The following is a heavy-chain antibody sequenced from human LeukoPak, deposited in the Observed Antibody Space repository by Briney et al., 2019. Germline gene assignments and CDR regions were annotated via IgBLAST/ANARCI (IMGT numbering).Heavy chain of an antibody. CDR2: INEDGGAR. J-gene: IGHJ4*02. V-gene: IGHV3-7*01. CDR3: VSDGLAY. CDR1: GLTFSKNS. Sequence: GGSLRLSCVASGLTFSKNSMSWGRQAPGKGGEWVAHINEDGGARYYVDSLEGGFTISRDNAKNSLYLQMNSLRVEDTSLYYCVSDGLAYWGQATLVTVSS.